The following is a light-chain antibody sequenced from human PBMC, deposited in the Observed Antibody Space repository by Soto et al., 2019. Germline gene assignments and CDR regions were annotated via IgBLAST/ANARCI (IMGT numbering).Light chain of an antibody. Sequence: QSVLTQSPSASASLGASVKLTCTLSSGHSSYAIAWHQQQPEKGPRYLMKLNSDGSHSKGDGIPDRFSGSSSGAERYLTIYSLQSEDEADYYCQTWGTDIVVFGGGTKLTVL. V-gene: IGLV4-69*01. J-gene: IGLJ2*01. CDR3: QTWGTDIVV. CDR2: LNSDGSH. CDR1: SGHSSYA.